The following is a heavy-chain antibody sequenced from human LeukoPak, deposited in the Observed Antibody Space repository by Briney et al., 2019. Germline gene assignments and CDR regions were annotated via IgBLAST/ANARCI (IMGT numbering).Heavy chain of an antibody. Sequence: GGSLRLSCAASGFTFSSYGMSWVRQAPGKGLEWVANIKQDGSEKYYVDSVKGRFTISRDNAKNSLYLQMNSLRAEDTAVYYCARTKWRSSGYVDYWGQGTLVTVSS. D-gene: IGHD2-15*01. CDR2: IKQDGSEK. CDR1: GFTFSSYG. CDR3: ARTKWRSSGYVDY. J-gene: IGHJ4*02. V-gene: IGHV3-7*01.